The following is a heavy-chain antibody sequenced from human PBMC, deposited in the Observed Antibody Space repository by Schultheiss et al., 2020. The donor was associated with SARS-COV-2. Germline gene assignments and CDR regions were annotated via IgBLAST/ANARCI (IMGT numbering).Heavy chain of an antibody. CDR3: ASTGRLGQWLVPRFDP. J-gene: IGHJ5*02. D-gene: IGHD6-19*01. Sequence: ASVKVSCKASGYTFTGYYMHWVRQAPGQGLEWMGWINPNSGGTNYAQKFQGWVTMTRDTSISTAYMELSSLRSEDTAVYYCASTGRLGQWLVPRFDPWGQGTLVTVSS. V-gene: IGHV1-2*04. CDR1: GYTFTGYY. CDR2: INPNSGGT.